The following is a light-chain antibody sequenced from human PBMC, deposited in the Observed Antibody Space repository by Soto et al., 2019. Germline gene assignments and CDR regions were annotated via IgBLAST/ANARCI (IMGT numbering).Light chain of an antibody. CDR1: SGLRGYA. V-gene: IGLV4-69*01. Sequence: QLVLTQSPSASASLGASVKLTCTLRSGLRGYAIAWHQQQPEKGPRFLMKFNSDGSHTKGDGIPDRFSGSRSGAERYLTISSLQSEEEADYYCQTGATGIPGVGGGSKRTV. CDR3: QTGATGIPG. J-gene: IGLJ2*01. CDR2: FNSDGSH.